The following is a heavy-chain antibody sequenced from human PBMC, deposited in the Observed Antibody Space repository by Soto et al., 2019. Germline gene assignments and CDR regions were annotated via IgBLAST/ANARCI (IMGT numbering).Heavy chain of an antibody. D-gene: IGHD3-10*01. Sequence: EVQLLESGGGLVQPGGSLRLSCAASGFTFSSYAMSWVRQAPGKGLEWVSAISGSGGSTYYADSVQGRVTIARDNSKHTMYLHVNSLRVADTAVYYCAKDMLRGVIPPILAYWGQGTLVTVSS. CDR3: AKDMLRGVIPPILAY. CDR1: GFTFSSYA. V-gene: IGHV3-23*01. CDR2: ISGSGGST. J-gene: IGHJ4*02.